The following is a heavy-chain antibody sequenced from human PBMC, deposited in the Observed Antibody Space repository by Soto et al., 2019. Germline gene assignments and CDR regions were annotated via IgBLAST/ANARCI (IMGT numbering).Heavy chain of an antibody. CDR2: ISGSGDAT. D-gene: IGHD3-16*02. Sequence: GGSLRLSCAASGFTFSSYAMSWVRQAPGKGLEWVSVISGSGDATYYADSVKGRFTISRDNSKNTLYLQMNSLRAEDTAVYYCARVFRRYNYDYIWGSYRYGAFDIWGQGTMVTVSS. V-gene: IGHV3-23*01. CDR1: GFTFSSYA. CDR3: ARVFRRYNYDYIWGSYRYGAFDI. J-gene: IGHJ3*02.